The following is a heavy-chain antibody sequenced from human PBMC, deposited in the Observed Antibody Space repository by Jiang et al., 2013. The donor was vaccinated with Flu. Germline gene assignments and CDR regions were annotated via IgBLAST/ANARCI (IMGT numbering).Heavy chain of an antibody. Sequence: LLKPSETLSLTCAVYGGSFSGYYWSWIRQPPGKGLEWIGEINHSGSTNYNPSLKSRVTISVDTSKNQFSLKLSSVTAADTAVYYCARASGGSEPLIGYWGQGTLGHRLL. CDR2: INHSGST. CDR3: ARASGGSEPLIGY. D-gene: IGHD3-10*01. CDR1: GGSFSGYY. J-gene: IGHJ4*02. V-gene: IGHV4-34*01.